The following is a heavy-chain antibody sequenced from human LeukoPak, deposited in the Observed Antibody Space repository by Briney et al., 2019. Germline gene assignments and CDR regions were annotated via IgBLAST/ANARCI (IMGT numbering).Heavy chain of an antibody. CDR2: IRDSGEA. J-gene: IGHJ3*02. CDR3: ARERQKELLPMDAFDI. D-gene: IGHD1-26*01. Sequence: PGGSLRLSCAVSGFRVSDYYMSWVRQAPGKGLEWVGLIRDSGEAFYADFVRGRFAISRDESENTLYLQMNSLRAEDTAVYYCARERQKELLPMDAFDIWGQGTMVTVSS. CDR1: GFRVSDYY. V-gene: IGHV3-66*01.